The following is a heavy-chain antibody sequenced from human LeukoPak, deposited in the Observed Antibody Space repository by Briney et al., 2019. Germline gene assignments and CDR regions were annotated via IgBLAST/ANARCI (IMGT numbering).Heavy chain of an antibody. Sequence: GRSLRLSCAASGFTFDDYAMHWVRQAPGKGLEWVSGISWNSGSIGYADSVKGRFTISRDNAKNSLYLQMNSLRAEDTAVYYCAITIFKFDPWGQGTLVTVSS. CDR3: AITIFKFDP. CDR2: ISWNSGSI. V-gene: IGHV3-9*01. CDR1: GFTFDDYA. J-gene: IGHJ5*02. D-gene: IGHD3-3*01.